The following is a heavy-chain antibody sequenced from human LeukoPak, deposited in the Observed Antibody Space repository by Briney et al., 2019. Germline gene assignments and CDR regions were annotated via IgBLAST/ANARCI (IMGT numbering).Heavy chain of an antibody. D-gene: IGHD1-26*01. Sequence: GASVKVSCKASGYTFTGYYMQWVRQAPGQGLEWMGTINPSGGSTSYAQKFQGRVTMTRDTSTSTVYMEVSSLRSEDTAVYYCARGGWANWFDPWGQGTLVTVSS. V-gene: IGHV1-46*01. CDR3: ARGGWANWFDP. CDR1: GYTFTGYY. CDR2: INPSGGST. J-gene: IGHJ5*02.